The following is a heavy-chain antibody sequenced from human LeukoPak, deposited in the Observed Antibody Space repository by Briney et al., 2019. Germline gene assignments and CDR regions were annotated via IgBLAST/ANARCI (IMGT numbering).Heavy chain of an antibody. D-gene: IGHD1-1*01. V-gene: IGHV1-2*02. CDR3: ARVDWNDARDAFDI. Sequence: GASVKVSCKASGYTFTGYYMHWVRQAPGQGLEWMGWINPNSGGTNYAQKFQGRVTMTRDTSISTAYMELSRLRSDDTAVYYCARVDWNDARDAFDIWGQGTMVTVSS. J-gene: IGHJ3*02. CDR2: INPNSGGT. CDR1: GYTFTGYY.